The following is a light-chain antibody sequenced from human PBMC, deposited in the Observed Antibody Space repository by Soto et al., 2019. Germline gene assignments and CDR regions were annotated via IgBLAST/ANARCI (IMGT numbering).Light chain of an antibody. CDR1: QSVSSH. Sequence: EIVLTQSPATLSLSPGERATLSCRASQSVSSHLAWYQQKPGQAPRLLFYDAANRATGIPARFSGSGSGTDFTLTISSLEPEDFAVYYCQQRSNWPLTFGQGTRLEIK. J-gene: IGKJ5*01. CDR2: DAA. CDR3: QQRSNWPLT. V-gene: IGKV3-11*01.